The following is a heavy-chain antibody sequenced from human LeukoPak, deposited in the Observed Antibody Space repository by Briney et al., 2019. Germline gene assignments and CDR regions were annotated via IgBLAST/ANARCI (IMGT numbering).Heavy chain of an antibody. V-gene: IGHV3-23*01. CDR1: GFTFSSYA. CDR2: ISGSGGST. CDR3: VVTYYYDSSGYWEDY. J-gene: IGHJ4*02. D-gene: IGHD3-22*01. Sequence: GGSLRLSCAASGFTFSSYAMSWVRQAPGKGLEWVSAISGSGGSTYYADSVKGRFTISRHNSKNTLYLQMNSLRAEDTAVYYCVVTYYYDSSGYWEDYWGQGTLVTVSS.